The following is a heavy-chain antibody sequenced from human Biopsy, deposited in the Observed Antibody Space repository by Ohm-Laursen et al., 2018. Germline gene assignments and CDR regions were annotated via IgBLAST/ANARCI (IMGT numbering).Heavy chain of an antibody. D-gene: IGHD5-12*01. CDR1: GYSISSDYR. CDR3: ARGLGGYDYWYLDL. CDR2: IFKDGNT. J-gene: IGHJ2*01. Sequence: SDTLSLTWAVSGYSISSDYRWGWIRQTPGKTLEWLGNIFKDGNTHYNPSLRSRLIISIDTSKNQFSLMMTSVSGADTAVYFCARGLGGYDYWYLDLWGRGTLVIVSS. V-gene: IGHV4-38-2*01.